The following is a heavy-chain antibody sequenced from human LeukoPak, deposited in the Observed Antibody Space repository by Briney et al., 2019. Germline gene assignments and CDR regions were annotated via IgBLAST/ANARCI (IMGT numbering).Heavy chain of an antibody. CDR1: GFTFSSYA. V-gene: IGHV3-23*01. J-gene: IGHJ4*02. CDR3: ARDSRDIAWYFDF. D-gene: IGHD2-15*01. Sequence: QPGGSLRLSCAASGFTFSSYAMGWVRQAPGKGLEWVSLITGSGGSTFYADSVKGRFTISRDNSKSTLYLQMNSLRAEDTAVYYCARDSRDIAWYFDFWGQGTLVTVSS. CDR2: ITGSGGST.